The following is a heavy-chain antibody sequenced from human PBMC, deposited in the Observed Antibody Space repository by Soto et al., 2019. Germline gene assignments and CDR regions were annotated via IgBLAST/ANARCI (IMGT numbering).Heavy chain of an antibody. Sequence: PSETLSLTCTVSGGSSSSSSYYWGWIRQPPGKGLEWIGSIYYSGSTYYNPSLKSRVTISVDTSKNQFSLKLSSVTAADTAVYYCAGYYSSGWSGPYNWFDPWGQGTLVTVSS. J-gene: IGHJ5*02. D-gene: IGHD6-19*01. V-gene: IGHV4-39*01. CDR2: IYYSGST. CDR1: GGSSSSSSYY. CDR3: AGYYSSGWSGPYNWFDP.